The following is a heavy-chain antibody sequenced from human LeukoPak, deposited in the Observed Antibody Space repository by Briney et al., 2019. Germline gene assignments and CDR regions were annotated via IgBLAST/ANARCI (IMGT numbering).Heavy chain of an antibody. V-gene: IGHV3-33*01. D-gene: IGHD2-15*01. CDR3: ARHGYGGIVVVVAATWFDP. J-gene: IGHJ5*02. CDR1: GFTFSSFG. CDR2: IWYDASNK. Sequence: GGSLRLSCAASGFTFSSFGMHWVRQAPGKGLEWVAVIWYDASNKYYADSVKGRFTISRDNSKNTLFLQMNSLRDDDTAVYYCARHGYGGIVVVVAATWFDPWGQGTLVTVSS.